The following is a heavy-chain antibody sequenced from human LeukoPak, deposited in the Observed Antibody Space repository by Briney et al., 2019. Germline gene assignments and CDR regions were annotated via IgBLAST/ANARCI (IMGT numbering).Heavy chain of an antibody. Sequence: SETLSLTCTVSGGSISSYYWSWIRQLPGKGLEWIGYIYYSGSTNYNPSLKSRVTISVDTSKNQFSLKLSSVTAADTAVYYCARDPLKYSSGWYGAGAFDIWGQGTMVTVSS. V-gene: IGHV4-59*01. J-gene: IGHJ3*02. CDR3: ARDPLKYSSGWYGAGAFDI. CDR1: GGSISSYY. CDR2: IYYSGST. D-gene: IGHD6-19*01.